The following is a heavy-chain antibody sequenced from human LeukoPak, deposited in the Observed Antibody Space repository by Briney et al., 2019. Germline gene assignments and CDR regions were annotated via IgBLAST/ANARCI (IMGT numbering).Heavy chain of an antibody. Sequence: SVKVSCKASGGTFSGYAISWVRQAPGQGLEWMGGIIPIFGTANYAQKFQGRVTITADESTSTAYMELSSLRSEDTAVYYCARVSGGIRVGSYFDYWGQGTLVTVSS. CDR2: IIPIFGTA. J-gene: IGHJ4*02. V-gene: IGHV1-69*13. CDR3: ARVSGGIRVGSYFDY. CDR1: GGTFSGYA. D-gene: IGHD1-14*01.